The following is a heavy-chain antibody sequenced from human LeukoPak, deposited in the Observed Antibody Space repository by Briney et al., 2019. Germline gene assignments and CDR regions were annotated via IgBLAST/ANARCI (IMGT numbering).Heavy chain of an antibody. D-gene: IGHD1-26*01. CDR2: MNPNSGNT. CDR1: GYTFTSYD. J-gene: IGHJ4*02. Sequence: ASVKVSCKASGYTFTSYDINWARQATGQGLEWMGWMNPNSGNTGYAQKFQGRVTMTRNTSISTAYMELSSLRSEDTAVYYCARGVSYQGIFDYWGQGTLVTVSS. V-gene: IGHV1-8*02. CDR3: ARGVSYQGIFDY.